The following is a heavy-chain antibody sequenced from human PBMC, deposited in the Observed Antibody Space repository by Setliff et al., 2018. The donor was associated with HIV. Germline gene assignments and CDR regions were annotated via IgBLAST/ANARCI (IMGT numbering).Heavy chain of an antibody. J-gene: IGHJ6*03. Sequence: SSETLSLTCTVSGGSISSSTNYWGWIRQPPGKGLEWIGSIYYSGSIYYNPSLKSRVTISEDTSKKQFSLKLSSVTAADTAVYYCASGPWRYFGYYMDVWGKGATVTVSS. V-gene: IGHV4-39*01. CDR1: GGSISSSTNY. CDR2: IYYSGSI. D-gene: IGHD1-26*01. CDR3: ASGPWRYFGYYMDV.